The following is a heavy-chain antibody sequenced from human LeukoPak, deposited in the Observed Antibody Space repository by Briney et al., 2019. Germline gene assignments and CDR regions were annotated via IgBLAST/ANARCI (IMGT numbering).Heavy chain of an antibody. D-gene: IGHD3-3*01. J-gene: IGHJ4*02. CDR2: IYHSGST. CDR1: GYSISSGYY. Sequence: SETLSLTCAVSGYSISSGYYWGWIRQPPGKGLEWIGSIYHSGSTYYNPSLKRRVTISVDTSKNQFSLKLSSVTAADTAVYYCARGGDFGVVIIDYWGQGTLVTVSS. CDR3: ARGGDFGVVIIDY. V-gene: IGHV4-38-2*01.